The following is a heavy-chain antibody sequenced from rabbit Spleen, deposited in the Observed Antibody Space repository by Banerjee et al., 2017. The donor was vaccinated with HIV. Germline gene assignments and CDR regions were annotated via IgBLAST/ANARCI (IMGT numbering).Heavy chain of an antibody. CDR2: IYAGSSGST. CDR3: ARSDYSDYGSDL. Sequence: QSLEESGGGLVQPEGSLTLTCTASGFSFNDDYYVCWVRQAPGKGLECIACIYAGSSGSTYYASWAKGRFTISKTSSTTVTLQMTSLTAADTATYFCARSDYSDYGSDLWGQGTLVTVS. J-gene: IGHJ6*01. D-gene: IGHD2-1*01. CDR1: GFSFNDDYY. V-gene: IGHV1S40*01.